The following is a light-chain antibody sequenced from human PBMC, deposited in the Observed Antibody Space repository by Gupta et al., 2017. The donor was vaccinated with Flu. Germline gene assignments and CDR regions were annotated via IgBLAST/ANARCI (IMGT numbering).Light chain of an antibody. CDR2: QDN. Sequence: SYELSQPPSLSVFPVQTARITCSADKLGDKYTSWYYHKAAQSPVLVIDQDNKRPAGIPERFAGSTAGNTATLTISGTQALDEADYYCQEWGTGTAVFGGGTRLTV. J-gene: IGLJ3*02. CDR3: QEWGTGTAV. V-gene: IGLV3-1*01. CDR1: KLGDKY.